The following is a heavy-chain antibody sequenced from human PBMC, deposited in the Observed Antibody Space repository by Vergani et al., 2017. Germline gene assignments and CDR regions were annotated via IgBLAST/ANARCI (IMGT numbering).Heavy chain of an antibody. J-gene: IGHJ6*02. CDR1: GYTFTDYF. CDR2: IIPMYGTT. CDR3: ARDLYNSRVRGVFGYYAMDV. V-gene: IGHV1-46*01. D-gene: IGHD3-10*01. Sequence: QVQLVQSGAEVKKPGASVKVSCKASGYTFTDYFMHWVRQAPGQGLEWMGWIIPMYGTTNLAQKFKGRLTIAADGSASIVYLDLSSLRSDDTAVYFCARDLYNSRVRGVFGYYAMDVWGQGTTVTVSS.